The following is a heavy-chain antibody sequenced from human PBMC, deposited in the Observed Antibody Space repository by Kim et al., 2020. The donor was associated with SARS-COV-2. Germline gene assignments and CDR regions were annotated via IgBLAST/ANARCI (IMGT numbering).Heavy chain of an antibody. Sequence: ASVKVSCKASGYTFTSYGISWVRQAPGQGLEWMGWISAYNGNTNYAQKLQGRVTMTTDTSTSTAYMELRSLRSDDTAVYYCARDRGVTIFGVVIPIDYWGQGTLVTVSS. D-gene: IGHD3-3*01. CDR2: ISAYNGNT. CDR1: GYTFTSYG. CDR3: ARDRGVTIFGVVIPIDY. J-gene: IGHJ4*02. V-gene: IGHV1-18*01.